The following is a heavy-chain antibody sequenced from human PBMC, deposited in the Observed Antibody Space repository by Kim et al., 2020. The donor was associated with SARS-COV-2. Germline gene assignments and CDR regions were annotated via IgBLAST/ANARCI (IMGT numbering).Heavy chain of an antibody. CDR1: GYTFTNFA. Sequence: ASVKVSCKASGYTFTNFAINWVRQAPGQALEWMGWFSTNTGSPTYARGFTEGFVFSLGTSVTTAYLQISSLKAEDTAIYYCARSPAYRPYYFDYWGQGTLVTVSS. D-gene: IGHD3-16*01. V-gene: IGHV7-4-1*02. CDR3: ARSPAYRPYYFDY. CDR2: FSTNTGSP. J-gene: IGHJ4*02.